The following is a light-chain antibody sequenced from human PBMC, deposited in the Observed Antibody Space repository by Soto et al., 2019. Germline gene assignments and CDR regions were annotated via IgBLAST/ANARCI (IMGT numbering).Light chain of an antibody. CDR3: QQYGSSPIT. CDR2: DAS. V-gene: IGKV3D-20*01. CDR1: QSVSSSY. J-gene: IGKJ5*01. Sequence: EIVLTQSPGTLSLTPGERATLSCGVSQSVSSSYVAWYQHRPGLAPRLLIHDASSRATGIPDRFSGTKSGTDFTLTIRRLEPEDAAVYYCQQYGSSPITFGQGTRLEIK.